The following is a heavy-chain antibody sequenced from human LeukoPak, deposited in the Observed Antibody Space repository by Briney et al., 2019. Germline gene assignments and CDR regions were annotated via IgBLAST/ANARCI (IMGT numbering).Heavy chain of an antibody. Sequence: PGGSLRLSCAASGFSFDEYGMSWDRQAPGKGLEWVSGINWNGGSTGYADSVKGRFTISRDNAKKSLYLQMNSLRTEDTALYHCARGPLFGEFKGFDPWGQGTLVTVSS. V-gene: IGHV3-20*01. CDR3: ARGPLFGEFKGFDP. CDR1: GFSFDEYG. J-gene: IGHJ5*01. CDR2: INWNGGST. D-gene: IGHD3-10*01.